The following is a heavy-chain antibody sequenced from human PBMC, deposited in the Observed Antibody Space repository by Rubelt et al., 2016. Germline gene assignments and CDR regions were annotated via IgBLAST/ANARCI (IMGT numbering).Heavy chain of an antibody. CDR1: GFSFGGHW. Sequence: VQPGGSVRLSCAASGFSFGGHWMAWVRLAPGKGLEWVANIKQGGSVQYYVDSVKGRFTISRDNAKNSLYMQMNSLRAEDTAVYFCAREDGVPDGYNSPFDYWGQGTTVTVAS. CDR2: IKQGGSVQ. J-gene: IGHJ4*03. D-gene: IGHD5-24*01. V-gene: IGHV3-7*01. CDR3: AREDGVPDGYNSPFDY.